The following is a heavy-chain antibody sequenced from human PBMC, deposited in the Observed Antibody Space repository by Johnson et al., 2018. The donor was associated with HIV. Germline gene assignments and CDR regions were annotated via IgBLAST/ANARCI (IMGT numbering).Heavy chain of an antibody. J-gene: IGHJ3*02. CDR2: ISWNRGSI. CDR3: AKDPMVATPANAFDI. D-gene: IGHD5-12*01. CDR1: GFTFDDYA. V-gene: IGHV3-9*01. Sequence: VQLVESGGGLVQPGRSLRLSCAASGFTFDDYAMHWVRQAPGTGLEWVSGISWNRGSIGYADSVKGRFTISRDNAKNSLYLQMNSLRAEDTAVYYCAKDPMVATPANAFDIWGQGTMVTVSS.